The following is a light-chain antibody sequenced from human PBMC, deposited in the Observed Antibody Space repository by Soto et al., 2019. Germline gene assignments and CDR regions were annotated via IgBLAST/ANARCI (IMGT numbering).Light chain of an antibody. V-gene: IGKV3-20*01. CDR2: GAS. Sequence: EIVLTQSPGTLSLSQGERATLSCRASQRISSSHLAWYQQKHGQATRLLIYGASNRATGIPDRFSGSGSGTDFTVNISRLEPEDCAVYYCQQYGTSPRTFGQGTKVEIK. CDR3: QQYGTSPRT. J-gene: IGKJ1*01. CDR1: QRISSSH.